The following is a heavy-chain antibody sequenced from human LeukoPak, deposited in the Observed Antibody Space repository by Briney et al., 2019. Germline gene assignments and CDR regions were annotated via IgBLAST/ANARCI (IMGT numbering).Heavy chain of an antibody. J-gene: IGHJ4*02. CDR1: GFVFSRDN. CDR2: ISGSGGSA. V-gene: IGHV3-23*01. CDR3: AKTGYSSGWYRIWDY. D-gene: IGHD6-19*01. Sequence: GGSLRLSCIASGFVFSRDNMNWVRRAPGKGLEWVLAISGSGGSAYYADSVKGRFTISRDNSRNSLSLQMNSLRAEDTALYYCAKTGYSSGWYRIWDYWGQGTLVTVSS.